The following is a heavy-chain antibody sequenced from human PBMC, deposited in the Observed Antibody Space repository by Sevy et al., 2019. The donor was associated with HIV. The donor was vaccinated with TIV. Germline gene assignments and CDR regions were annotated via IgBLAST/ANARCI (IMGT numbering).Heavy chain of an antibody. D-gene: IGHD6-13*01. CDR1: GYTFTSYG. CDR2: ISAYNGNT. V-gene: IGHV1-18*01. J-gene: IGHJ6*02. Sequence: ASVKVSCKASGYTFTSYGISWVRQAPGQGLEWMGWISAYNGNTNYAQKLQGRVTMTTDTSTRTAYMELRSLRSDDTAVYYCAGGGSSPHYYYGMDVWGQGTTVTVSS. CDR3: AGGGSSPHYYYGMDV.